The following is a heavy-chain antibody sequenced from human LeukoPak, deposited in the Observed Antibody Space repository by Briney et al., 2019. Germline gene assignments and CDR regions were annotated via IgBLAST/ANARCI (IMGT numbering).Heavy chain of an antibody. CDR1: GGSFSGYY. J-gene: IGHJ4*02. V-gene: IGHV4-34*01. CDR2: INRSGST. CDR3: ARVDTVVVPAAIDY. Sequence: SETLSLTCAVYGGSFSGYYWSWIRQPPGKGLEWIGEINRSGSTNYNPSLKSRVTISVDTSKNQFSLKLSSVTAADTAVYYCARVDTVVVPAAIDYWGQGTLVTVSS. D-gene: IGHD2-2*01.